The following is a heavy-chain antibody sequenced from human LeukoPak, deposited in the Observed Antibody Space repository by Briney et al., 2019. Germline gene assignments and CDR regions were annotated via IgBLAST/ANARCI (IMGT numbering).Heavy chain of an antibody. J-gene: IGHJ4*02. V-gene: IGHV3-74*01. D-gene: IGHD6-13*01. Sequence: GGSLRLSCAASGFTFSSYWMHWVRQAPGKGLVWVSRINSDGSSTSYADSVKGRFTIFRDNAKNTLYLQMNSLRAEDTAVYYCARARDLQQLVRYWGQGTLVTVSS. CDR1: GFTFSSYW. CDR2: INSDGSST. CDR3: ARARDLQQLVRY.